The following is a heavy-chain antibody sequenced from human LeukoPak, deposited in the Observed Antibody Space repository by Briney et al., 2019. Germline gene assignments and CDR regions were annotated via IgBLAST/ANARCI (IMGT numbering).Heavy chain of an antibody. CDR1: GFTYTMDWYS. CDR3: ARGKEPVAGSLSHFDY. D-gene: IGHD6-19*01. V-gene: IGHV3-48*04. CDR2: ISSSSSTI. Sequence: GGSLRLSCAASGFTYTMDWYSMNWVRQAPGKGLEWISYISSSSSTIYYADSLKGRFTISRDNAKNSLYLQMNSLRAEDTAVYYCARGKEPVAGSLSHFDYWGQGTLVTVSS. J-gene: IGHJ4*02.